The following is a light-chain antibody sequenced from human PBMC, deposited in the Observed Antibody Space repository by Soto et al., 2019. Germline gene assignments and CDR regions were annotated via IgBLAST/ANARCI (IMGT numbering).Light chain of an antibody. V-gene: IGLV2-23*01. CDR2: EGS. J-gene: IGLJ2*01. Sequence: QSALTQPASVSGSPGQSITISCTGTSSDVGSYNLVSWYQQHPGKAPKLMIYEGSKRPSGVSNRFSGSKSGNTASLTTSGLQAEDEDYYYCCSYAGSRDVVFGGGTKVTVL. CDR1: SSDVGSYNL. CDR3: CSYAGSRDVV.